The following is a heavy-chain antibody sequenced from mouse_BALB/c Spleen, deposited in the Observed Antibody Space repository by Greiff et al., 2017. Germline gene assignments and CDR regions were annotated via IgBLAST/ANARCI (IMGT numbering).Heavy chain of an antibody. CDR1: GFTFSSYG. CDR2: ISSGGSYT. D-gene: IGHD2-3*01. CDR3: ATYDGLYAMDY. J-gene: IGHJ4*01. V-gene: IGHV5-6*01. Sequence: EVQLQESGGDLVKPGGSLKLSCAASGFTFSSYGMSWVRQTPDKRLEWVATISSGGSYTYYPDSVKGRFTISRDNAKNTLYLQMSSLKSEDTAMYYCATYDGLYAMDYWGQGTSVTVSS.